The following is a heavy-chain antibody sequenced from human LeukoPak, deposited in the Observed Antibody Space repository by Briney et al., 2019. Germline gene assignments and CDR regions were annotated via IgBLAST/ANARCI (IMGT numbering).Heavy chain of an antibody. Sequence: GGSLRLSCAASGFTFDDYAMHWVRQAPGKGLEWVSGISWNSGNIGYADSVKGRFTISRDNAKNSLYLQMNSLRAEDTALYYCAKDSNYYGMVVWGQGTTVTVSS. J-gene: IGHJ6*02. CDR3: AKDSNYYGMVV. CDR1: GFTFDDYA. CDR2: ISWNSGNI. V-gene: IGHV3-9*01.